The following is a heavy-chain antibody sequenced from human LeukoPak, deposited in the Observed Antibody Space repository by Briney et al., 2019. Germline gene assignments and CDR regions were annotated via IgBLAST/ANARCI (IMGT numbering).Heavy chain of an antibody. Sequence: GGSLRPSCAASGFTFSSYEMNWVRQAPGKGLEWVSYISSSGSTIYYADSVKGRFTISRDNAKNSLYLQMNSLRAEDTAIYYCASPESFDYWGQGTLVTVSS. CDR2: ISSSGSTI. CDR1: GFTFSSYE. J-gene: IGHJ4*02. D-gene: IGHD1-14*01. V-gene: IGHV3-48*03. CDR3: ASPESFDY.